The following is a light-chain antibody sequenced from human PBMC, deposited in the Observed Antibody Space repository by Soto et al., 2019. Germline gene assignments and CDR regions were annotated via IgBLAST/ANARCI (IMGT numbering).Light chain of an antibody. V-gene: IGLV2-14*03. CDR2: NVS. J-gene: IGLJ1*01. CDR3: SSFTTSSTYV. Sequence: QSALTQPASVSGSPGQSITISCTGTSSDVSSYDYVSWYQQHPGEAPKLIIYNVSDRPSGVSNRFSGSKSGNTASLTISGLQAKDEADYYCSSFTTSSTYVFGTGTKLTV. CDR1: SSDVSSYDY.